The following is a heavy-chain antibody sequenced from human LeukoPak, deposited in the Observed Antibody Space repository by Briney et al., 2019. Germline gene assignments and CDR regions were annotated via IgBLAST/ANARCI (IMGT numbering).Heavy chain of an antibody. J-gene: IGHJ4*02. V-gene: IGHV4-39*07. CDR1: GDSITSSSYY. Sequence: SETLSLTCTVSGDSITSSSYYWGWIRQPPGKGLEWIGTMYYTGTIYYNPSLKSRVTISVDTSKNQFSLSLSSVTAADTAVYYCASLGSGSYYLDYWGQGTLVTVSS. D-gene: IGHD1-26*01. CDR2: MYYTGTI. CDR3: ASLGSGSYYLDY.